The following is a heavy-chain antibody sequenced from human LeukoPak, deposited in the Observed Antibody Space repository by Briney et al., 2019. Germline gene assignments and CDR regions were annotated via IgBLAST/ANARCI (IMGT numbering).Heavy chain of an antibody. CDR2: IYTSGST. CDR3: ARDLSPRWLPNLNWYFDL. J-gene: IGHJ2*01. D-gene: IGHD6-19*01. Sequence: PSQTLSLTCTASAGSITSGSYYWSWIRQPAGKGLEWIGRIYTSGSTNYNPSLESRVTISVDTSKNQFSLKLSSVTAAVTAVYYCARDLSPRWLPNLNWYFDLWGRGTLVTVSS. V-gene: IGHV4-61*02. CDR1: AGSITSGSYY.